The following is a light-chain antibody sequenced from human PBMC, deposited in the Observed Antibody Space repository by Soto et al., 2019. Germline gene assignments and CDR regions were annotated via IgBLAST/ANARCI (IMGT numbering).Light chain of an antibody. J-gene: IGKJ4*01. Sequence: DIQMTQSPSSLSASVGDRVTITCQASQDIKNYLNWYQQKPGKAPNLLIYDASNLKTGVPSRFSASASGTHFTFTISSLQPEDIATYYCQHYDHLPPLSFGGGTKVEIK. V-gene: IGKV1-33*01. CDR1: QDIKNY. CDR2: DAS. CDR3: QHYDHLPPLS.